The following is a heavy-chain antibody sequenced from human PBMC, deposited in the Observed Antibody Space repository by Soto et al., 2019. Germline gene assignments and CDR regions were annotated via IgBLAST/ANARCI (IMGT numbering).Heavy chain of an antibody. V-gene: IGHV4-4*02. CDR3: AREYRVIDLDGAFDI. J-gene: IGHJ3*02. CDR2: IYHSGST. Sequence: QVQLQESGPGLVKPSGNLSLTCAVSSGSISSSNWWSWVRQPPGKGLEWIGEIYHSGSTNYNPSLKSRVTISVDKSKNQFSLKLSSVTAADTAVYYCAREYRVIDLDGAFDIWGQGTMVTVSS. CDR1: SGSISSSNW. D-gene: IGHD3-22*01.